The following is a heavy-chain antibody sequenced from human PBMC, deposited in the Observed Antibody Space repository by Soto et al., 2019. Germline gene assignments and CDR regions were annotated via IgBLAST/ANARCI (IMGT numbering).Heavy chain of an antibody. V-gene: IGHV3-23*01. D-gene: IGHD2-2*01. CDR1: GFTFSSYA. CDR3: AKGCPIVVVPACSALFDY. CDR2: ISGSGGST. J-gene: IGHJ4*02. Sequence: EVQLLESGGGLVQPGGSLRLSCAASGFTFSSYAMSWVRQAPGKGLAWVSAISGSGGSTYYADSVKGRFTISRDNSKNTLYLQMNSLRAEDTAVYYCAKGCPIVVVPACSALFDYWGQGTLVTVSS.